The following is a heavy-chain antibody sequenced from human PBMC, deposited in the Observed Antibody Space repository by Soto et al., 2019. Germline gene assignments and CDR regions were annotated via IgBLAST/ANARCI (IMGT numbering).Heavy chain of an antibody. CDR1: GYSISSSNW. V-gene: IGHV4-28*01. CDR3: VRKTDGYHPFES. D-gene: IGHD3-22*01. J-gene: IGHJ4*02. CDR2: IYHSGKT. Sequence: SETLSLTCAVSGYSISSSNWWGWIRQPPGKGLEWIGYIYHSGKTHYNPSLESRVTMSVDMSKNQFSLSLNFVTAVDTAVYYCVRKTDGYHPFESWGQGILVTVS.